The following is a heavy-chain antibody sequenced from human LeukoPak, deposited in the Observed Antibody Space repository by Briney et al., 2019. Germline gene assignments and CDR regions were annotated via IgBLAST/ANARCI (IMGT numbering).Heavy chain of an antibody. J-gene: IGHJ5*02. Sequence: PGGSLRLSCAASGFTFSSYSMNWVRQAPGKGLEWVSSISSSSSYLYYADSVKGRFTISRDNAKNSLYLQMNSLRAEDTAVYYCARDRRAGWFDPWGQGTLVTVSS. CDR2: ISSSSSYL. CDR1: GFTFSSYS. V-gene: IGHV3-21*01. D-gene: IGHD6-13*01. CDR3: ARDRRAGWFDP.